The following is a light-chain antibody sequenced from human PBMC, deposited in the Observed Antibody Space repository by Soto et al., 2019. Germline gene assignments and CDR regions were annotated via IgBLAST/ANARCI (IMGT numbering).Light chain of an antibody. Sequence: QSALTQPPSASGSPGQSVIISCTGTSSDIGGYNYVSWYQQYPGKAPRLIIYEVSKRPSGVPDRFSGSKSANTASLTVSGLQPEDEANYYCSSYVGSSNSVVFGGGTKLTVL. CDR3: SSYVGSSNSVV. CDR1: SSDIGGYNY. CDR2: EVS. V-gene: IGLV2-8*01. J-gene: IGLJ2*01.